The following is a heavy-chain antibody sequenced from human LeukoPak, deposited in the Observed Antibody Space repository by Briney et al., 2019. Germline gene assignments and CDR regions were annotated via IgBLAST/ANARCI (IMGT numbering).Heavy chain of an antibody. V-gene: IGHV3-21*01. CDR1: SFTFSNYA. Sequence: GGSLTLSCTASSFTFSNYALSWVRQAPGKGLEWVSSISSSSSYIYYADSVKGRFTISRDNAKNSLYLQMNSLRAEDTAVYYCARGADFDYWGQGTLVTVSS. CDR3: ARGADFDY. CDR2: ISSSSSYI. J-gene: IGHJ4*02.